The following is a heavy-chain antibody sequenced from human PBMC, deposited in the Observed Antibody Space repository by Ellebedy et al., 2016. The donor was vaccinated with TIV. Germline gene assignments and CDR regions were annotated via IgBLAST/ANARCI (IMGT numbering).Heavy chain of an antibody. CDR2: IIPIFGTA. Sequence: SVKVSXKASAGTFSSYAISWVRQAPGQGLEWMGGIIPIFGTANYAQKFQGRVTITADESTSTAYMELSSLRSEDTAVYYCARGKRFLVPGYYYYYMDVWGKGTTVTVSS. CDR1: AGTFSSYA. V-gene: IGHV1-69*13. CDR3: ARGKRFLVPGYYYYYMDV. J-gene: IGHJ6*03. D-gene: IGHD3-3*01.